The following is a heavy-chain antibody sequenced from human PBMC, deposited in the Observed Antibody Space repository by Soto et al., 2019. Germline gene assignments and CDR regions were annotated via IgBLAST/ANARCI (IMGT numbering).Heavy chain of an antibody. CDR1: GGSISSYY. J-gene: IGHJ4*02. Sequence: PSETLSLTCTVSGGSISSYYWSWIRQPPGKGLEWIGYIYYSGRTNYNPSLKSRVTISVDTSKYHFSLYLTSVTAADTAVYYCARHKFLAVAGTIDYWGQGALVTVSS. CDR2: IYYSGRT. V-gene: IGHV4-59*08. D-gene: IGHD6-19*01. CDR3: ARHKFLAVAGTIDY.